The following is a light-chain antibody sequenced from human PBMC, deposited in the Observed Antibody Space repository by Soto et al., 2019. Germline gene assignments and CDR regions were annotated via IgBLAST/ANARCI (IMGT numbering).Light chain of an antibody. CDR2: GAS. CDR3: QQYNNWPPWT. V-gene: IGKV3-15*01. J-gene: IGKJ1*01. CDR1: QSVSSN. Sequence: EIVMTQSPATLSVSPGERATLSCRASQSVSSNLAWYQQKPGQAPRLLIYGASTRATGIPARFSGSGSGTEFTLTFSSLQSEDFAVYYCQQYNNWPPWTFGQRTKVDNK.